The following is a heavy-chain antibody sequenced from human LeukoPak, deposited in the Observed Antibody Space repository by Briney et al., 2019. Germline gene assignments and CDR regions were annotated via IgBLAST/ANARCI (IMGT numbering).Heavy chain of an antibody. CDR1: GFTFSSYA. CDR3: ARVGLIAAAYFDY. CDR2: ISGSGGST. Sequence: GGSLRLSCAASGFTFSSYAMSWVRQAPGKGLEWVSAISGSGGSTYYANSVKGRFTISRDNSKKTLYLQMGSLRAEEMAAYYCARVGLIAAAYFDYWGQGTLVTVSS. D-gene: IGHD6-13*01. V-gene: IGHV3-23*01. J-gene: IGHJ4*02.